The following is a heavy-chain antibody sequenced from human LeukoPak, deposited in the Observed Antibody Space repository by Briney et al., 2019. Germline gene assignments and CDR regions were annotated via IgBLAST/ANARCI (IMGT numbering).Heavy chain of an antibody. V-gene: IGHV1-69*02. Sequence: SVKVSCQASGGTLISYSISWVRQAPGQGLEWMGRIIPILGISNNAQKFQSRVTITADKSTSTAYMELSSLRSEDTAVYYCAWQNYYDSSGYYNWFDPWGQGTLVTVSS. CDR3: AWQNYYDSSGYYNWFDP. D-gene: IGHD3-22*01. CDR2: IIPILGIS. J-gene: IGHJ5*02. CDR1: GGTLISYS.